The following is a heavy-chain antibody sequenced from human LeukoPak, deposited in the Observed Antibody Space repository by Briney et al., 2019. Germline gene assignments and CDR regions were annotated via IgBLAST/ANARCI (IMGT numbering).Heavy chain of an antibody. CDR2: ISGSGGST. Sequence: GESLKISCAASGFTFSSYAMSWVRQAPGKGLEWVSAISGSGGSTYYADSVKGRFTISRDNSKNTLYLQMNSLRAEDTAVYYCARDFPTYYDILTGPPMDVWGKGTTVTVSS. V-gene: IGHV3-23*01. CDR1: GFTFSSYA. CDR3: ARDFPTYYDILTGPPMDV. J-gene: IGHJ6*03. D-gene: IGHD3-9*01.